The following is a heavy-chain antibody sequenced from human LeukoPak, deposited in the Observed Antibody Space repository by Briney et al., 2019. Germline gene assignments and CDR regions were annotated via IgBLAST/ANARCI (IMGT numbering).Heavy chain of an antibody. Sequence: ASVKVSCKASGYTFTAYYIHWVRQAPGQGLEWMGWIHPTTAGTNYAQNAQKFQGRITMTRDTSISTAYMELSRLRSDDTAVYYCATCSGGSCYSPDHWGQGTLVTVSS. V-gene: IGHV1-2*02. D-gene: IGHD2-15*01. CDR2: IHPTTAGT. J-gene: IGHJ4*02. CDR3: ATCSGGSCYSPDH. CDR1: GYTFTAYY.